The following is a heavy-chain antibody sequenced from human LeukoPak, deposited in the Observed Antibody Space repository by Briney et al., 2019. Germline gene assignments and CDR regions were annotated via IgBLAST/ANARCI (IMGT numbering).Heavy chain of an antibody. CDR1: GFSFSTYS. CDR2: ISSTGNYI. D-gene: IGHD6-19*01. V-gene: IGHV3-21*01. Sequence: GGSLRLSCAASGFSFSTYSMNWVRPAAGKGLEWASTISSTGNYIYYADAVKRRFTITRDTAKNSLYLQMNSLRAEDTAVYFCARDLETKWLGYWGQGTLVTVSS. J-gene: IGHJ4*02. CDR3: ARDLETKWLGY.